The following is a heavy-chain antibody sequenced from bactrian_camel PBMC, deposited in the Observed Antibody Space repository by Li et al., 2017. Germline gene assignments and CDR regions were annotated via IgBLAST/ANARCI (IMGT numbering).Heavy chain of an antibody. CDR2: TYRGST. CDR1: EYTNC. Sequence: HVQLVESGGGSVPAGGSLRLSCAFSEYTNCMAWFRQAPGKEREGVAATYRGSTYYADSVKGRFTISTDSAEMTLYLQMDSLKPEDTAMYYCAAQVGGACYVLQPKYSYWGQGTQVTVS. J-gene: IGHJ4*01. V-gene: IGHV3S55*01. D-gene: IGHD5*01. CDR3: AAQVGGACYVLQPKYSY.